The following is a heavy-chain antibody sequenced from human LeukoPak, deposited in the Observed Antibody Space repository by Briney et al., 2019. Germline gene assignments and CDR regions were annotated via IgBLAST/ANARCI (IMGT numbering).Heavy chain of an antibody. CDR2: IYTSGST. CDR3: ARVGRGSGLPNDY. J-gene: IGHJ4*02. V-gene: IGHV4-4*09. CDR1: GGSISSYY. D-gene: IGHD3-10*01. Sequence: SETLSLTCTVSGGSISSYYWSWIRQPPGKGLEWIGYIYTSGSTNYNPSLKSRVTISVDTSKNQFSLKLSSVTAADTAMYYCARVGRGSGLPNDYWGQGTLVTVSS.